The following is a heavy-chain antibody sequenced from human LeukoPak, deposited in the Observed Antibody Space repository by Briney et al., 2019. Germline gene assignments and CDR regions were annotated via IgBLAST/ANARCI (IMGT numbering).Heavy chain of an antibody. Sequence: GGPLRLSCAASGFTFSSYEMNWVRQAPGKGLEWVSYISSSGSTLYYADSVKGRFTISRDNAKNSLYLQMNSLRAEDTAVYYCATPPAAGAYYYYGMDVWGQGTTVTVSS. V-gene: IGHV3-48*03. CDR2: ISSSGSTL. CDR1: GFTFSSYE. CDR3: ATPPAAGAYYYYGMDV. D-gene: IGHD6-13*01. J-gene: IGHJ6*02.